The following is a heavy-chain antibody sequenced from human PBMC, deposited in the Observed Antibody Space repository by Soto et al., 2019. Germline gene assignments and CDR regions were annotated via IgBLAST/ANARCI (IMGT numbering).Heavy chain of an antibody. Sequence: SETLSLTCTVSGGSISSYYWSWIRQPPGKGLEWIGYIYYSGSTNYNPSLKSRVTISVDTSKNQFSLKLSSVTAADTAVYYCARSDLVYCSGGSCYSGWFDPWGQGTLVTVSS. D-gene: IGHD2-15*01. J-gene: IGHJ5*02. V-gene: IGHV4-59*08. CDR3: ARSDLVYCSGGSCYSGWFDP. CDR2: IYYSGST. CDR1: GGSISSYY.